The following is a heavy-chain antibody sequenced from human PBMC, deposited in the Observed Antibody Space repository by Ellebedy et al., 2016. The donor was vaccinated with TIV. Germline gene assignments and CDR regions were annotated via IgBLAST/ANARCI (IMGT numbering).Heavy chain of an antibody. CDR2: VSFDGRRQ. V-gene: IGHV3-30*03. Sequence: GGSLRLSXSASGYRFSSYGMHWVRQAPDKGLEWVALVSFDGRRQFYPDALKDRFTISRDDSKNTVYLHINNLTPEDTAVYYCATQDTSLVERLDHWGQGTLVTVS. CDR3: ATQDTSLVERLDH. D-gene: IGHD5-18*01. J-gene: IGHJ4*02. CDR1: GYRFSSYG.